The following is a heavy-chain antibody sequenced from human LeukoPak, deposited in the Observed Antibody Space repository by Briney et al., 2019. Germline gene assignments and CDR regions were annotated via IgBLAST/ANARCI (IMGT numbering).Heavy chain of an antibody. J-gene: IGHJ3*01. D-gene: IGHD2-21*02. CDR1: GFTFNTYE. Sequence: GGSLRLSCAASGFTFNTYEMNWVRQAPGKGLEWVANINRDGSKNHFVDSVKGRFTISRDNAKNFLYLQMNSLRAEDTAVYFCARDSSPYCGDDCYFDAFDLWGQGTMVTVSS. CDR2: INRDGSKN. V-gene: IGHV3-7*03. CDR3: ARDSSPYCGDDCYFDAFDL.